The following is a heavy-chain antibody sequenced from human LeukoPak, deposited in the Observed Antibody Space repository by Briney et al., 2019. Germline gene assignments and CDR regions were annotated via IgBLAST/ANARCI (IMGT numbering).Heavy chain of an antibody. Sequence: GASVKVSCKASGGTFSSYAISWVRQAPGQGLEWMGGIIPIFGTANYAQKFQGRVTITADESTSTAYMELSSLRSEDTAVYYCARAIGDYVSWGGSYWGQGTLVTVSS. CDR3: ARAIGDYVSWGGSY. J-gene: IGHJ4*02. D-gene: IGHD4-17*01. V-gene: IGHV1-69*13. CDR1: GGTFSSYA. CDR2: IIPIFGTA.